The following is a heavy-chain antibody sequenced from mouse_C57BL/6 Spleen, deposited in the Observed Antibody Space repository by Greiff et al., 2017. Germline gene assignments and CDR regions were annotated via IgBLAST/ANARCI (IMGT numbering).Heavy chain of an antibody. CDR3: ARMDYYGSSYAMDY. V-gene: IGHV2-9-1*01. J-gene: IGHJ4*01. CDR1: GFSLTSYA. Sequence: VQLQQSGPGLVAPSQSLSITCTVSGFSLTSYAISWVRQPPGKGLEWLGVIWTGGGTNYNSALKSRLSISKDNSKSQVFLKMNSLQTDDTARYYCARMDYYGSSYAMDYWGQGTSVTVSS. D-gene: IGHD1-1*01. CDR2: IWTGGGT.